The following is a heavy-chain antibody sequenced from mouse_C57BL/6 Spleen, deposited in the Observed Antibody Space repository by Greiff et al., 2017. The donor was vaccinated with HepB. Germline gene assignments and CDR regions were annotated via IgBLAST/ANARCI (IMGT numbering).Heavy chain of an antibody. J-gene: IGHJ4*01. Sequence: VQLQQPGAELVRPGSSVKLSCKASGYTFTSYWMHWVKQRPIQGLEWIGNIDPSDSETHYNQKFKDKATLAVDKSSSTAYMQLSSLTSEDSAVYYCASSSYGYAMDYWGQGTSVTVSS. CDR2: IDPSDSET. D-gene: IGHD1-1*01. CDR1: GYTFTSYW. V-gene: IGHV1-52*01. CDR3: ASSSYGYAMDY.